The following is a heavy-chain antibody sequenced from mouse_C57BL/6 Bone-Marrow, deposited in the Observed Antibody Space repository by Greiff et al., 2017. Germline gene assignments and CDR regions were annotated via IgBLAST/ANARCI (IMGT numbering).Heavy chain of an antibody. V-gene: IGHV1-15*01. Sequence: QVQLQQSGAELVRPGASVTLSCKASGYTFTDYEMHWVKQTPVHGLEWIGAIDPETGGTAYNQKFKGKAILTADKSSSTAYMELRSLTSEDSAVYYCPYYYGRGYFDYWGQGTTLTVSS. J-gene: IGHJ2*01. CDR1: GYTFTDYE. CDR3: PYYYGRGYFDY. CDR2: IDPETGGT. D-gene: IGHD1-1*01.